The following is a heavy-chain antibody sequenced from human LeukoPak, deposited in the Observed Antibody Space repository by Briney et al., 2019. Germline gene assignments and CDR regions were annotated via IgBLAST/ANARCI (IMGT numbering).Heavy chain of an antibody. D-gene: IGHD3-3*01. CDR3: ARPLLRFLEWYLDV. CDR1: GFTFSSYW. V-gene: IGHV3-7*01. CDR2: IKQDGSEK. J-gene: IGHJ6*04. Sequence: GGSLRLSCAASGFTFSSYWMSWVRQAPGKGLEWVANIKQDGSEKYYVDSVKGRFTISRDNAKNSLYLQMNSLRAEDTAVYYCARPLLRFLEWYLDVWGKGTTVTVSS.